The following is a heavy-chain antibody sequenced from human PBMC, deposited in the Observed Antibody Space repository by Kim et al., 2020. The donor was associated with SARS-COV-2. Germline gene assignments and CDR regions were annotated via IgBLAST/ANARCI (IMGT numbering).Heavy chain of an antibody. Sequence: YADSVKGRFTISRDKSKNTLYLQMNSLAAEDTAVYYCARARGANYYYGMDVWGQGTTVTVSS. CDR3: ARARGANYYYGMDV. V-gene: IGHV3-30*01. J-gene: IGHJ6*02. D-gene: IGHD3-10*01.